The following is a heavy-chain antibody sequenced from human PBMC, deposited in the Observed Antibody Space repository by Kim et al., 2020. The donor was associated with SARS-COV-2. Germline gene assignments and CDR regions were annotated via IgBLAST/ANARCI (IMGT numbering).Heavy chain of an antibody. CDR2: T. J-gene: IGHJ3*02. Sequence: TNYIPSLKSRVTIAVDTSKNQFSLKLSSVTAADTAVYYCARTVPRGAFDIWCQGTMVTVSS. D-gene: IGHD2-2*01. V-gene: IGHV4-34*01. CDR3: ARTVPRGAFDI.